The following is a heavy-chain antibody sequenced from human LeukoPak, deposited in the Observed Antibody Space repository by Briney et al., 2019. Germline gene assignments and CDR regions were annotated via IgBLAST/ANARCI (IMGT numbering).Heavy chain of an antibody. Sequence: SETLSLTCTVSGGSITTDYWTWIRQPAGQGLEWIGLIYTSGSTNYNPSLKSRVTMSLDTSKNQFSLKLTSVTAADTAVYYCASDFGYWGQGTLATVSS. CDR1: GGSITTDY. V-gene: IGHV4-4*07. J-gene: IGHJ4*02. CDR2: IYTSGST. D-gene: IGHD3-10*01. CDR3: ASDFGY.